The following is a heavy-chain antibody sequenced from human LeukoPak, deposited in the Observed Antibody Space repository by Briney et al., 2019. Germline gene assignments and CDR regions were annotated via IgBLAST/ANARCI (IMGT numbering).Heavy chain of an antibody. Sequence: GGSLRLSCAASGFTVGSNYMSWVRQAPGKGLEWVSVIYGSGNTHYADSVKGRFTVSRDNSKNTLYLQMNSLRVEDTAVYYCAREDQLLSFDYWGRGTLVTVSS. CDR1: GFTVGSNY. V-gene: IGHV3-53*01. D-gene: IGHD2-2*01. CDR2: IYGSGNT. CDR3: AREDQLLSFDY. J-gene: IGHJ4*02.